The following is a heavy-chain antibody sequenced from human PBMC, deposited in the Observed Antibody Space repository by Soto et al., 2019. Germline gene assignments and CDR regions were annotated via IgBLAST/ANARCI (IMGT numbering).Heavy chain of an antibody. J-gene: IGHJ4*02. CDR1: GFSFSGYT. V-gene: IGHV3-23*01. CDR2: INGGGGTT. D-gene: IGHD3-9*01. Sequence: EVQLLESGGHLIQPGESLRLSCAASGFSFSGYTMYWVRQAQGKGLEWISGINGGGGTTYYADSVKGRFTISRDDSKNILYLQMNSPRAEDTAIYYWAKDRHPDGIWTFDYWGRGTLVTVSS. CDR3: AKDRHPDGIWTFDY.